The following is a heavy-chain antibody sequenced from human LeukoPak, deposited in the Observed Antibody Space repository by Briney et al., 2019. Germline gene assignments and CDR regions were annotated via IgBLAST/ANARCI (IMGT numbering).Heavy chain of an antibody. Sequence: PGGSLSLSCAASGFSLSNNGIHWVRQAPGKGLEWVAFIQSNGNPKYYADSVRGRFTISRDNSKKTCYLQMDSLRVEDTAVYYCAREASTEIIGGMDVRGQGTTVSVTS. CDR2: IQSNGNPK. J-gene: IGHJ6*02. CDR3: AREASTEIIGGMDV. CDR1: GFSLSNNG. D-gene: IGHD2-8*02. V-gene: IGHV3-30*02.